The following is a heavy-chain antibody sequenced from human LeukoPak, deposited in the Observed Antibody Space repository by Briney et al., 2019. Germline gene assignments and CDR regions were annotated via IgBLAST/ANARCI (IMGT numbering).Heavy chain of an antibody. Sequence: SETLSLTCAVYGGSFSGYYWSWIRQPPGKGLEWTGEIKHSGSTNYNPSLKSRVTISVDTSKNQFSLKLSSVTAADTAVYYCARERWLKPFDYWGQGTLVTVSS. D-gene: IGHD4-23*01. V-gene: IGHV4-34*01. CDR1: GGSFSGYY. CDR3: ARERWLKPFDY. J-gene: IGHJ4*02. CDR2: IKHSGST.